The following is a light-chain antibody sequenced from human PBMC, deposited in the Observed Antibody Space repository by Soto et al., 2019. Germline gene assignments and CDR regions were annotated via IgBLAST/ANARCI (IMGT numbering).Light chain of an antibody. J-gene: IGKJ2*01. CDR2: AAS. CDR1: QSISSY. CDR3: QQRYSTPYT. Sequence: DIQMTQSPSSLSASVGDRVTITCRASQSISSYLNWYQQKPGKAPKLLIYAASSLQSGVPSRFSGSGSGTDFTLTISSLQPEYFATYYCQQRYSTPYTVGQGTKLEIK. V-gene: IGKV1-39*01.